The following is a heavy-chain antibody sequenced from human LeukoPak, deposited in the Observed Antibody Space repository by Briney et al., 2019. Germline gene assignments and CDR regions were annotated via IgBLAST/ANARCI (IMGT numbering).Heavy chain of an antibody. V-gene: IGHV4-38-2*01. D-gene: IGHD6-13*01. CDR3: ARQGGSSSPYYYYYMDV. CDR2: LYHSGST. J-gene: IGHJ6*03. CDR1: GYSISSGYY. Sequence: PSETVTLTCAVSGYSISSGYYWGWFRQPPGKGLEWIGCLYHSGSTYYNPSLKRRVTISVDTSKNQFSVTLSSVTAADTAVYYCARQGGSSSPYYYYYMDVWARGTTVTVSS.